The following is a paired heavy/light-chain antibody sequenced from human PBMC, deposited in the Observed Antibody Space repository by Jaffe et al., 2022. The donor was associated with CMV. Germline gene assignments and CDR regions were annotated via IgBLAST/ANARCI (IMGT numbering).Heavy chain of an antibody. CDR1: GGSVSRNNYL. CDR3: VSANCGGDQQCSHNYYMDV. CDR2: IYSSETT. V-gene: IGHV4-39*01. D-gene: IGHD2-21*02. Sequence: QLQLQESGPGLVKPSDTLSLTCTVSGGSVSRNNYLWGWIRQPPGKGLEWIASIYSSETTYYNPSLGSPVIISLDTSDNQFFLQISPVTAADTAVYYCVSANCGGDQQCSHNYYMDVWGEGTTVTVSS. J-gene: IGHJ6*03.
Light chain of an antibody. J-gene: IGKJ4*01. Sequence: EIVLTQSPATLSLSPGERASLSCRASQSVRHLLAWYQHKPGQAPRLLIYDASNRASGIPARFRGSGSGTDFTLTISSLEPEDFAVYYCQERSNWPSVTFGGGTKVEIK. CDR3: QERSNWPSVT. CDR2: DAS. V-gene: IGKV3-11*01. CDR1: QSVRHL.